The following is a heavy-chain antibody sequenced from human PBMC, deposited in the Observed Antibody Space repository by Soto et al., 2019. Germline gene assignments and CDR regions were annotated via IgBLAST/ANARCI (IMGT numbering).Heavy chain of an antibody. CDR2: IYYGGSI. CDR3: TGAYYDVSGYSLDP. V-gene: IGHV4-61*08. CDR1: GFSLSTSGMC. D-gene: IGHD3-22*01. J-gene: IGHJ5*02. Sequence: GSGPTLVNPTQTLTLTCTFSGFSLSTSGMCVSWIRQPPGKGLEWIGYIYYGGSINYNPSLKSRVIISVDTAKNQFSLRLSSVSAADTAVYYCTGAYYDVSGYSLDPWGQGTSVTVSS.